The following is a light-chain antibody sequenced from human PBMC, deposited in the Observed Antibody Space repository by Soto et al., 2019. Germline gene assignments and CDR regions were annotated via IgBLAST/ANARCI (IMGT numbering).Light chain of an antibody. CDR2: GAS. CDR1: QNVNID. J-gene: IGKJ4*01. V-gene: IGKV3-15*01. Sequence: IVVTQSAGTLSLTPGERATLSCRASQNVNIDLAWYQQKPGQPPRLLIYGASARATGFPARFSGSGSGTDFTLTIDSLQSEDFAVYYCQQYINWPLTFGGRTNVDI. CDR3: QQYINWPLT.